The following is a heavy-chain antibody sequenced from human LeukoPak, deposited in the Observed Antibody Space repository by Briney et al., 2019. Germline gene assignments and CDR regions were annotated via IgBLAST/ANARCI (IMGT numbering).Heavy chain of an antibody. J-gene: IGHJ3*02. CDR1: GFTFSSYA. CDR2: ISYDGSNK. V-gene: IGHV3-30-3*01. Sequence: GGSLRLSCAASGFTFSSYAMHWVRQAPGKGLEWVAVISYDGSNKSYAASVKGRFTISRDNLKNTLYLLMNSLRAEDTAVYYCARGLGSASAFDIWGQGTMVTVSS. CDR3: ARGLGSASAFDI. D-gene: IGHD1-26*01.